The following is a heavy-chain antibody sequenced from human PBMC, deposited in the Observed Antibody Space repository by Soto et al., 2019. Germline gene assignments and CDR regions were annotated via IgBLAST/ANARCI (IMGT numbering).Heavy chain of an antibody. Sequence: GGSLRLSCAASGVTFSSYWMHWVRQAPGKGLVWVSRINSDGSSTSYADSVKGRFTISRDNAKNTLYLQMNSLRAEDTAVYYCARGGGDGSFDYWGQGTLVTVSS. CDR3: ARGGGDGSFDY. J-gene: IGHJ4*02. D-gene: IGHD2-21*01. CDR1: GVTFSSYW. CDR2: INSDGSST. V-gene: IGHV3-74*01.